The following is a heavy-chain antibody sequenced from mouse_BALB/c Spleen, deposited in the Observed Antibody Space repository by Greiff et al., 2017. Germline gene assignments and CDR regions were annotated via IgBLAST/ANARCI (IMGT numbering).Heavy chain of an antibody. CDR3: ARVYYGSSYYWYFDV. J-gene: IGHJ1*01. V-gene: IGHV2-6-7*01. D-gene: IGHD1-1*01. CDR2: IWGDGST. Sequence: QVQLKESGPGLVAPSQSLSITCTVSGFSLTGYGVNWVRQPPGKGLEWLGMIWGDGSTDYNSALKSRLSISKDNSKSQVFLKMNSLQTDDTARYYCARVYYGSSYYWYFDVWGAGTTVTVSS. CDR1: GFSLTGYG.